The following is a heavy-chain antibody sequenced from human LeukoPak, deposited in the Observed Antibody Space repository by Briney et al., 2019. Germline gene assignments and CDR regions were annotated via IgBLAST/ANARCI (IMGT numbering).Heavy chain of an antibody. D-gene: IGHD3-10*01. CDR3: ARDARVQKWFGELLKTTTYYFDY. J-gene: IGHJ4*02. CDR2: IYYSGST. V-gene: IGHV4-39*07. Sequence: SSETLSLTCTVSGGSISSSSYYWGWIRQPPGKGLEWIGSIYYSGSTYYNPSLKSRVSISVDTSKNQFSLKLSSVTAADTAVYYCARDARVQKWFGELLKTTTYYFDYWGQGTLVTVSS. CDR1: GGSISSSSYY.